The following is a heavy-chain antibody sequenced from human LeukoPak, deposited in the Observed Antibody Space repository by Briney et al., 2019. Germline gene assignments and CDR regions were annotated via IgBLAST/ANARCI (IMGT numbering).Heavy chain of an antibody. D-gene: IGHD2-15*01. J-gene: IGHJ5*02. V-gene: IGHV4-59*01. CDR2: XXYSAST. CDR3: ARDRGYCSGGSCYRWFDP. Sequence: PSETLSVTCSVSGGAISSDCCSWIRQPPGKGLXWFXXXXYSASTNYNPSLKSRVTIXVDTSKNQFSLKLSSVTAADTAVYYCARDRGYCSGGSCYRWFDPWGQGTLVTVSS. CDR1: GGAISSDC.